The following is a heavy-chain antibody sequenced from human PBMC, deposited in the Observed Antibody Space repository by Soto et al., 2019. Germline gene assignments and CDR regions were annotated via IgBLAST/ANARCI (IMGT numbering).Heavy chain of an antibody. CDR3: ARSGYYDILTGRKHLDY. D-gene: IGHD3-9*01. V-gene: IGHV3-64*01. CDR1: GFTFSSYA. J-gene: IGHJ4*02. Sequence: GESLKISCAASGFTFSSYAMHWVRQAPGKGLEYVSAISSNGGSTYYANSVKGRFTISRDNSKNTLYLQMGSLRAEDMAVYYCARSGYYDILTGRKHLDYWGQGTLVTVSS. CDR2: ISSNGGST.